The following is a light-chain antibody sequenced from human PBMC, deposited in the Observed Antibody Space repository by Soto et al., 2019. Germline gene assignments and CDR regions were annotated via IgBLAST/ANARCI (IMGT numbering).Light chain of an antibody. CDR3: QQNGSLPIT. J-gene: IGKJ5*01. V-gene: IGKV3-20*01. CDR2: SAS. Sequence: PGERATLSCRASQSLTGGYLAWFQQKPDQTPRLLIYSASNRATGIPDRFSGSGSGTDFTLTISRLVPEDFVVYYCQQNGSLPITFGQGTRLEIK. CDR1: QSLTGGY.